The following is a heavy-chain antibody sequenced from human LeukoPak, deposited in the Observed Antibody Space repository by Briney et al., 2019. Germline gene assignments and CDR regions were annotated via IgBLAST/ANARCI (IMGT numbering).Heavy chain of an antibody. CDR2: INHSGST. Sequence: SETLSLTCAVYGGSFRGYQWRCIRRPPGKGVECLGEINHSGSTNYNPPLKSRLTISVDTSKNQFSLTVSYGTAADTAVYYCARRRGYSHYYYMEVWGKGTTVTVSS. CDR1: GGSFRGYQ. CDR3: ARRRGYSHYYYMEV. D-gene: IGHD3-22*01. J-gene: IGHJ6*03. V-gene: IGHV4-34*01.